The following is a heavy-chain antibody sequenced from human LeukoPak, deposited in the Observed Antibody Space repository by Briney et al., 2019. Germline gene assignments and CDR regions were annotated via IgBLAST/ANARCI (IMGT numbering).Heavy chain of an antibody. V-gene: IGHV3-30-3*01. CDR2: ISYDGSNE. CDR1: GFTFSSYA. D-gene: IGHD3-3*01. Sequence: PGRSLRLSCAASGFTFSSYAMHWVRQAPGKGLEWVAVISYDGSNEYYADSVKGRFTISRDNSKNTLYLQMNSLRAEDTAVYYCARGGYDFWSTFGYWGQGTLVTVSS. J-gene: IGHJ4*02. CDR3: ARGGYDFWSTFGY.